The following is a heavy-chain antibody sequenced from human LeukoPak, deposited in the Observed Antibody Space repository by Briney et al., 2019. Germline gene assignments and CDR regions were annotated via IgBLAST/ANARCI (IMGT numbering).Heavy chain of an antibody. CDR2: IIPILGIA. Sequence: SVKVSCKASGGTFSSYTIGWVRQAPGQGLEWMGRIIPILGIANYAQKFQGRVTITAGKSTSTAYMELSSLRSEDTAVYYCARVRYCSSTSCHTFDYWGQGTLVTVSS. D-gene: IGHD2-2*02. CDR3: ARVRYCSSTSCHTFDY. V-gene: IGHV1-69*02. CDR1: GGTFSSYT. J-gene: IGHJ4*02.